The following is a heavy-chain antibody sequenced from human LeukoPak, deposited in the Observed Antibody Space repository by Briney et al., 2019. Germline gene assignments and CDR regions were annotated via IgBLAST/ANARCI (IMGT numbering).Heavy chain of an antibody. CDR2: ISIGGNIK. CDR3: AKDGLQSSEWSPPLNC. J-gene: IGHJ4*02. D-gene: IGHD3-3*01. V-gene: IGHV3-30*04. Sequence: GGSLRLSCAASGFAFSTYTMHWVRQAPGKGLEWVAVISIGGNIKYYTDSVKGRFTISRDITKNTLYLQMHSLRAEDTATYYCAKDGLQSSEWSPPLNCWGQGTLVTVSS. CDR1: GFAFSTYT.